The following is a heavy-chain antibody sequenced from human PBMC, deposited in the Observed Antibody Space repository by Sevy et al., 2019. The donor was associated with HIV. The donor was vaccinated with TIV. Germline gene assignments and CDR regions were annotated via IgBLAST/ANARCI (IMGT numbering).Heavy chain of an antibody. CDR3: AKHQYGSGSYYVGYYYGMDV. CDR1: GFTFSSYA. D-gene: IGHD3-10*01. V-gene: IGHV3-23*01. J-gene: IGHJ6*02. Sequence: GGSLRLSCAASGFTFSSYAMSWVRQAPGKGLEWVSAISGSGGSTYYADSVKGRFTISRDNSKNTLYLQMNSLRAEDTAVYYCAKHQYGSGSYYVGYYYGMDVWGQGTTVTVSS. CDR2: ISGSGGST.